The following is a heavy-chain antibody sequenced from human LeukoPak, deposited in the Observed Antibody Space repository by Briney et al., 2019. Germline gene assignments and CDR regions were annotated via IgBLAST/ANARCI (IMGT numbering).Heavy chain of an antibody. D-gene: IGHD1-7*01. CDR3: ARDRGSPGPLQLFDY. CDR1: GFTFSRYW. J-gene: IGHJ4*02. Sequence: GGSLRLSSEASGFTFSRYWMNWVRQAPGKGREWVANIKQDGSAKYYVDSVKGRFTISRDNATNSLYLQMSSLRAEDTAIYFCARDRGSPGPLQLFDYWGQGTLVPVSS. CDR2: IKQDGSAK. V-gene: IGHV3-7*01.